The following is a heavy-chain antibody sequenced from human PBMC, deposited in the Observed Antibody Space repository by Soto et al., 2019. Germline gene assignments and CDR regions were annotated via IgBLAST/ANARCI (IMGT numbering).Heavy chain of an antibody. Sequence: QVQLQEPGPGLVKPSETLSLTCTVSGVSISRYSWSWIRQPQVQGLGWIGYIYYSGSTNYNPHLKRRFTMSVDTSNSQFSLKLSSVTAADTAVYYCARAPAPLYGRRWYYLDYWGQGTLVTVSS. J-gene: IGHJ4*02. CDR3: ARAPAPLYGRRWYYLDY. V-gene: IGHV4-59*01. D-gene: IGHD6-13*01. CDR2: IYYSGST. CDR1: GVSISRYS.